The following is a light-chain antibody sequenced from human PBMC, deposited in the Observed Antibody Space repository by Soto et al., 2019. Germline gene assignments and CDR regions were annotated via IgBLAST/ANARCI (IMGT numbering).Light chain of an antibody. CDR2: KAS. J-gene: IGKJ1*01. CDR3: QHYNSYSEG. Sequence: DIQMTQSPSTLSGSVGDRVTITCRASQTISSWLAWYQQKPGKAPKLLIYKASTLKSGVPSRFSGSGSGTELTLTISSLQHDDFATYYCQHYNSYSEGFGQGTK. V-gene: IGKV1-5*03. CDR1: QTISSW.